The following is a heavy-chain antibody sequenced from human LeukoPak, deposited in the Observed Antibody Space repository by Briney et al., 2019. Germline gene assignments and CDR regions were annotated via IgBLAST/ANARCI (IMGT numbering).Heavy chain of an antibody. V-gene: IGHV4-39*01. Sequence: PSETLSLTCTVSGGSISSSSYSWGWIRQPPGKGLEWIGSIYYSGSTYYNPSLKSRVTISVDTSKNQFSLKLSSVTAADTAVCYCASPVVSATLGGFDIWGQGTMVTVSS. D-gene: IGHD2-15*01. CDR1: GGSISSSSYS. J-gene: IGHJ3*02. CDR2: IYYSGST. CDR3: ASPVVSATLGGFDI.